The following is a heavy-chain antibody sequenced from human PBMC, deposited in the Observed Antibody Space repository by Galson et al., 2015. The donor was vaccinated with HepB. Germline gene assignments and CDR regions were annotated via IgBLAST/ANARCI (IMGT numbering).Heavy chain of an antibody. CDR2: ISFSGGTI. CDR3: VRVQGATGAPIYYYYYVMDV. CDR1: GFSFSTYS. J-gene: IGHJ6*02. V-gene: IGHV3-48*04. D-gene: IGHD6-13*01. Sequence: SLRLSCAASGFSFSTYSMNWVRQAPGKGLEWISYISFSGGTIHYADSVKGRFTISRDNAKNSLSLQMNSLRAEDTAVYYCVRVQGATGAPIYYYYYVMDVWGQGTTVTVSS.